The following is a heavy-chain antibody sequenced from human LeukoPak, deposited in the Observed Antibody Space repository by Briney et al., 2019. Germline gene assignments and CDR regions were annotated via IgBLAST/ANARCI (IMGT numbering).Heavy chain of an antibody. D-gene: IGHD3-16*01. Sequence: SETLSLTCTVSGVSISSSNSYWGWIRQPPGKGLEWIGSIYYSGNTYYNASLKSQVSISIDTSKNQFSLKLSSVTAADTAVYYCARTRTSRADAFGIWGQGTMVTVSS. V-gene: IGHV4-39*07. CDR2: IYYSGNT. CDR3: ARTRTSRADAFGI. J-gene: IGHJ3*02. CDR1: GVSISSSNSY.